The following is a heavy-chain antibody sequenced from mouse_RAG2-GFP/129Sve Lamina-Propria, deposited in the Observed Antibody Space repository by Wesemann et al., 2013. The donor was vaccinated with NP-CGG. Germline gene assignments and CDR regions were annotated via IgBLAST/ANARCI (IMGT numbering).Heavy chain of an antibody. D-gene: IGHD1-1*01. CDR3: ARALYYYGSRPRYFDV. Sequence: HGKSLEWIGDINPNNGGTIYNQKFKGKATLTVDKSSSTAYMELRSLTSEDTAVYYCARALYYYGSRPRYFDVWGTGTTVTVSS. V-gene: IGHV1-18*01. CDR2: INPNNGGT. J-gene: IGHJ1*03.